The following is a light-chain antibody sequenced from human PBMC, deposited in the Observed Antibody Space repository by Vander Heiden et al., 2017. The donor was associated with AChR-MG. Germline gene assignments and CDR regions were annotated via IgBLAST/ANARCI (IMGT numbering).Light chain of an antibody. Sequence: SYDLTQPPSVSVAAGPAASLTCAGAKLGTESVYWYQQKPGQSPVLVIYQDTKRPSGIPERFSGSNSGNTATLTISGTQAMDEADYYCQAWVRNSVVFGGGTKLTVL. CDR3: QAWVRNSVV. CDR2: QDT. CDR1: KLGTES. J-gene: IGLJ2*01. V-gene: IGLV3-1*01.